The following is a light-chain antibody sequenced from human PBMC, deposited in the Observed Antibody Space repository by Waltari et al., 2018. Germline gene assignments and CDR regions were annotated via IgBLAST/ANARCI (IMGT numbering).Light chain of an antibody. J-gene: IGKJ4*01. CDR2: DAS. V-gene: IGKV3-11*01. Sequence: VLLTQSPATLSLSPGHTATISCRASESVSKFFAWYQQKPGQSPRLLIYDASTRAPGIPARFSGRGFGTDFTLTITSLEPEDFAVYYCQQRRNWHTTFGGGTRVE. CDR3: QQRRNWHTT. CDR1: ESVSKF.